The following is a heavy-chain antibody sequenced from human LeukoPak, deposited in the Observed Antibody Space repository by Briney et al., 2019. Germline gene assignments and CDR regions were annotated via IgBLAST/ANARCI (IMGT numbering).Heavy chain of an antibody. CDR3: ARTPRGLPSFNWFDP. Sequence: ASVKVSCKASGYTFTSYGINWVRQAPGQGLEWVGWISPYNGNTNSAQKLQGRVTMTTDTSTTTAYMELRSLRSDATAVYYCARTPRGLPSFNWFDPWGQGTLVTVSS. CDR1: GYTFTSYG. J-gene: IGHJ5*02. CDR2: ISPYNGNT. D-gene: IGHD3-10*01. V-gene: IGHV1-18*01.